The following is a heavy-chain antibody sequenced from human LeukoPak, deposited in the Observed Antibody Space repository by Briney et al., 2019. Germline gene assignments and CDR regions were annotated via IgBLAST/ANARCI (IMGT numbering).Heavy chain of an antibody. CDR3: ARDLAGDHYFDS. J-gene: IGHJ4*02. CDR2: INVGGSTI. V-gene: IGHV3-48*03. Sequence: GGSLRLSCAASGFAFRSYEMNWVRQAPGKGLEWVSYINVGGSTINYADSVKGRFTISRDDAKNSLYLQMNSLRAEDTAVYYCARDLAGDHYFDSWGQGTLVTVSS. D-gene: IGHD3-16*01. CDR1: GFAFRSYE.